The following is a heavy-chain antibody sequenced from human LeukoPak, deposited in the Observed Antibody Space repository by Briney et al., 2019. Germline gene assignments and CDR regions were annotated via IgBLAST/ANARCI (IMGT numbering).Heavy chain of an antibody. Sequence: SETLSLTCTVSDGSISSYYWSWIRQPPGKGLEWIGRIHTSGTTNYNPSLKSRVTLSAHMSKSQLSLTLRSVTPEDTAVYYCARLEGPTNDYSDYGAFDLWGQGTVVTVSS. V-gene: IGHV4-4*07. CDR2: IHTSGTT. J-gene: IGHJ3*01. D-gene: IGHD4-11*01. CDR3: ARLEGPTNDYSDYGAFDL. CDR1: DGSISSYY.